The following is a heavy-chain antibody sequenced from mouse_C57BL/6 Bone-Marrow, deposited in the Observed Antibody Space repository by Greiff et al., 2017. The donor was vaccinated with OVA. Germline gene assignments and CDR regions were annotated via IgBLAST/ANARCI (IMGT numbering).Heavy chain of an antibody. J-gene: IGHJ4*01. Sequence: QVHVKQSGAELARPGASVKMSCKASGYTFTSYTMHWVKQRPGQGLEWIGYINPSSGYTKYNQKFKDKATLTADKSSSTAYMQLSSLTSEDSAVYYCARAPYGNYGYYAMDYWGQGTSVTVSS. D-gene: IGHD2-10*02. CDR3: ARAPYGNYGYYAMDY. CDR1: GYTFTSYT. CDR2: INPSSGYT. V-gene: IGHV1-4*01.